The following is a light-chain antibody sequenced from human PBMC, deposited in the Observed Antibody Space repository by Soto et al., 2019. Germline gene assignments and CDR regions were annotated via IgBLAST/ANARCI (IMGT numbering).Light chain of an antibody. CDR3: QQANTFPLT. J-gene: IGKJ1*01. V-gene: IGKV1D-12*01. CDR2: FAS. Sequence: DIQMTQSPSSLSASLGDRVTITCRASQGVSTFLAWFQQKPGKAPKSLIYFASSLQSGVPSRFSGSGSGTHFTLTISSLQPEDFATYYCQQANTFPLTFGQGTKVDIK. CDR1: QGVSTF.